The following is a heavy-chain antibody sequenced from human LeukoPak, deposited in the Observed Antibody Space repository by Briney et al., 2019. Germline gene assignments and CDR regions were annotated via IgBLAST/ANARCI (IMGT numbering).Heavy chain of an antibody. CDR2: ISSSGGTI. V-gene: IGHV3-48*03. CDR3: ARESGYVDYYYMDV. D-gene: IGHD5-12*01. Sequence: GGSLRLSCAGSGFTFSSYEMNWVRQAPGKGLEWVSYISSSGGTIYYADSVKGRFTISRDNSKNTLYLQMNSLRAEDTAVYYCARESGYVDYYYMDVWGKGTTVTVSS. CDR1: GFTFSSYE. J-gene: IGHJ6*03.